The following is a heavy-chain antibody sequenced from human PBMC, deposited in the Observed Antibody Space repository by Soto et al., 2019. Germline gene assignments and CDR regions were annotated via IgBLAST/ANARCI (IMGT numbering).Heavy chain of an antibody. Sequence: QITLKESGPPLVKPTQTLTLTCTFSGFSLSTSGVGVGWIRQPPGKALEWLALIYWDDEKLYNPSLRSRLTNTKDTSNKQVVLTMTNMDPVDTGTYYCALVSRGTSWFDPWGQGTLVTVSS. V-gene: IGHV2-5*02. CDR1: GFSLSTSGVG. CDR3: ALVSRGTSWFDP. J-gene: IGHJ5*02. D-gene: IGHD1-1*01. CDR2: IYWDDEK.